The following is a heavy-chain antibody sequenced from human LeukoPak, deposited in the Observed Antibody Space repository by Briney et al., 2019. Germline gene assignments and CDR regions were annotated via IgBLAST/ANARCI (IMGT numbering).Heavy chain of an antibody. CDR2: IYTSGST. Sequence: SETLSLTCTVSGGSIRSYYWSWIRQPAGKGLEWIGRIYTSGSTNYNPSLKSRVTMSVDTSKNQFSLKLSSVTAADTAVYYCAREWWLIPYAFDIWGQGTMVTVSS. CDR1: GGSIRSYY. CDR3: AREWWLIPYAFDI. V-gene: IGHV4-4*07. D-gene: IGHD2-15*01. J-gene: IGHJ3*02.